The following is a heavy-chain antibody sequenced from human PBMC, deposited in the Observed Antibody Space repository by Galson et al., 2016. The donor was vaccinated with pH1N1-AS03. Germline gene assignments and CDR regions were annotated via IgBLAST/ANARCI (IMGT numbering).Heavy chain of an antibody. Sequence: SLRLSCAASGFTFSSYSMNWVRQAPGKGLEWVSYISSSSSTIYYADSVKGRFTISRDNAKNSLYLQMNSLRAEDTDVYYCARNWGYYYYYGMDVWGQGTTVTVSS. J-gene: IGHJ6*02. CDR2: ISSSSSTI. V-gene: IGHV3-48*01. CDR1: GFTFSSYS. D-gene: IGHD7-27*01. CDR3: ARNWGYYYYYGMDV.